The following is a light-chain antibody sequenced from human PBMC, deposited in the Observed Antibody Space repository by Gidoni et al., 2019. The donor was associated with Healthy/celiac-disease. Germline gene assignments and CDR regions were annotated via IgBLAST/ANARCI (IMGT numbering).Light chain of an antibody. Sequence: EIVLTQSPGTLSLSPGERATPSCRASQSVSSGYLAWYQQNPGPAPRLLIYGASSRATGIPDRFSGSGSGTDFTLTISRLEPEDVAVYYCQQYGSLPYTFGQGTKLGIK. CDR2: GAS. CDR1: QSVSSGY. V-gene: IGKV3-20*01. CDR3: QQYGSLPYT. J-gene: IGKJ2*01.